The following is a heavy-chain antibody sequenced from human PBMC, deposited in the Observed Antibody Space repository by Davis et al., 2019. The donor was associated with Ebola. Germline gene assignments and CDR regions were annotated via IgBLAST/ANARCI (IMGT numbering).Heavy chain of an antibody. CDR1: GYSFTNYW. V-gene: IGHV5-51*01. Sequence: PGGSLRLSCKGSGYSFTNYWIGWVRQMPGKGLEWMGIMYPGDSDTRYSPSFEGQVTISADKSITTAYLQWTSLKASDTAMYFCAPRVSATRPFDYWGQGTLVTVSS. J-gene: IGHJ4*02. CDR2: MYPGDSDT. D-gene: IGHD1-26*01. CDR3: APRVSATRPFDY.